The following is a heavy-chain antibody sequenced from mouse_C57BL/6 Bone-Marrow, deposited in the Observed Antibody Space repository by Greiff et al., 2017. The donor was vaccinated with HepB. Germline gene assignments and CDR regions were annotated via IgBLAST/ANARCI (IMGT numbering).Heavy chain of an antibody. CDR1: GFTFSSYA. J-gene: IGHJ4*01. CDR3: TRGGYSRARDY. Sequence: EVQRVESGEGLVKPGGSLKLSCAASGFTFSSYAMSWVRQTPARGLEWVAYISSGGDYIYYADTVKGRFTISRDNARSTLYLQLSSLKSEDTAMYDCTRGGYSRARDYWGQGTAVTVSA. CDR2: ISSGGDYI. D-gene: IGHD2-5*01. V-gene: IGHV5-9-1*02.